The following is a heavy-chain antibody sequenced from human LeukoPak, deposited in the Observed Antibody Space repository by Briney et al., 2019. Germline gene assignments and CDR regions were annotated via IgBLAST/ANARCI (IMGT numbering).Heavy chain of an antibody. D-gene: IGHD3-10*01. Sequence: SETLSLTCTVSGGSISSYYWSWNRQPAGKGLEWIGRIYTSGSTNYNPSLKSRVTMSVDTSKNQFSLKLSSVTAADTAVYYCARAVGSGSFQTYYYYMDVWGKGTTVTISS. CDR3: ARAVGSGSFQTYYYYMDV. J-gene: IGHJ6*03. CDR2: IYTSGST. CDR1: GGSISSYY. V-gene: IGHV4-4*07.